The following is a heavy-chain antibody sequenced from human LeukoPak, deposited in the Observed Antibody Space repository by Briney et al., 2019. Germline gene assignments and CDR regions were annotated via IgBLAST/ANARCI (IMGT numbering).Heavy chain of an antibody. D-gene: IGHD3-10*01. CDR2: IWYDGSNK. J-gene: IGHJ4*02. V-gene: IGHV3-33*08. CDR3: ARDYYGSGSQSVFDY. CDR1: GFTFSSYT. Sequence: PGRSLRLSCAASGFTFSSYTMHWVRQAPGKGLEWVAVIWYDGSNKYYADSVKGRFTISRDNSKNTLYLQMNSLRAEDTAVYYCARDYYGSGSQSVFDYWGQGTLVTVSS.